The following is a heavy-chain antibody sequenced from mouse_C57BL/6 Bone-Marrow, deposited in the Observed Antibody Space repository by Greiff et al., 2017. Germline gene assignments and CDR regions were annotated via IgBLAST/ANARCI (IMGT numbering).Heavy chain of an antibody. Sequence: EVKLQESGPELVKPGASVKISCKASGYSFTDYNMNWVKQSNGKSLEWIGVINPNYGTTSYNQKFKGKATLTVDQSSSTADMQLNSLTSEDSAVYYCAGGGTTVVAPYYAMDYWGQGTSVTVSS. CDR3: AGGGTTVVAPYYAMDY. CDR1: GYSFTDYN. J-gene: IGHJ4*01. V-gene: IGHV1-39*01. D-gene: IGHD1-1*01. CDR2: INPNYGTT.